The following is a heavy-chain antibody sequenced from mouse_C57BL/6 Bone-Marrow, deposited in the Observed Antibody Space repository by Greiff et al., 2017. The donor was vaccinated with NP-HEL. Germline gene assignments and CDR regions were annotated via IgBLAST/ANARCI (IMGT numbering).Heavy chain of an antibody. Sequence: QVQLQQPGAELVRPGSSVKLSCKASGYTFTSYWMHWVKQRPIQGLEWIGNIDPSDSETHYNQKFKDKATLTVDKSSSTAYMQLSSLTSEDSAVCCCTRAIFYYYCSRFVFYFDYWGQGTTLTVSS. CDR1: GYTFTSYW. CDR2: IDPSDSET. D-gene: IGHD1-1*01. V-gene: IGHV1-52*01. CDR3: TRAIFYYYCSRFVFYFDY. J-gene: IGHJ2*01.